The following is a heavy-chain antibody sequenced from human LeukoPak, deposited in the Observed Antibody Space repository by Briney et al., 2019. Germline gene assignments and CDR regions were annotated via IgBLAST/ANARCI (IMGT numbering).Heavy chain of an antibody. CDR3: VTSPRDNSGYYYYYFDY. D-gene: IGHD3-22*01. J-gene: IGHJ4*02. CDR2: ISAYNGNT. Sequence: ASVKVSCKASGYTFTSYGISWVRQAPGQGLEWMGWISAYNGNTNYAQNLRGRVTMTEDTSTDTAYMELSSLRSEDTAVYYCVTSPRDNSGYYYYYFDYWGQGTLVTVSS. CDR1: GYTFTSYG. V-gene: IGHV1-18*01.